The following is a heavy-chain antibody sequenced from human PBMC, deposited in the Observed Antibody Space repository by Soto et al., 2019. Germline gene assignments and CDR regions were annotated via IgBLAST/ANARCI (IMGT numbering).Heavy chain of an antibody. D-gene: IGHD3-9*01. CDR3: TQDGGSRDWLTVN. Sequence: EVQLLESGGDLVQPGGSLRLSCAASGFTFTSYAMSWIRQAPGKGLEWVSAITGGGDNTYYANSGKGRFTISRDNSNNTLYLQMNSLRAEDTAFYYCTQDGGSRDWLTVNWGQGTLVTVSS. CDR1: GFTFTSYA. V-gene: IGHV3-23*01. J-gene: IGHJ4*02. CDR2: ITGGGDNT.